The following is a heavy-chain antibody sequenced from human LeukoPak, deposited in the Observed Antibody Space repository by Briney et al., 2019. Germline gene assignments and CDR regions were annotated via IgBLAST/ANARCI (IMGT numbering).Heavy chain of an antibody. D-gene: IGHD3-22*01. CDR2: IRYDGSNK. CDR3: ARDKLYYYDSSGYYFDY. J-gene: IGHJ4*02. Sequence: GGSLRLSCAASGFTFSSYGMHWVRQAPGKGLEWVAFIRYDGSNKYYADSVKGRFTISRDNSKNTLYLQMNSLRAEDTAVYYCARDKLYYYDSSGYYFDYWGQGTLVTVSS. CDR1: GFTFSSYG. V-gene: IGHV3-30*02.